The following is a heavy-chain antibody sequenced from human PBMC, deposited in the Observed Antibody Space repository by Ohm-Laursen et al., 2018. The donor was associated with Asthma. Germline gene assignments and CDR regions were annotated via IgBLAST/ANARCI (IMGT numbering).Heavy chain of an antibody. Sequence: LTLTCSASGFPFSSYWMSWVRQAPGKGLEWVSNIKQDASEKYYLDSVRGRFTTSRDNAENSVFLQMNSLRAEDTAIYYCVRDTRFAFHFWGQGTMVTVSS. V-gene: IGHV3-7*01. CDR2: IKQDASEK. CDR3: VRDTRFAFHF. J-gene: IGHJ3*01. CDR1: GFPFSSYW.